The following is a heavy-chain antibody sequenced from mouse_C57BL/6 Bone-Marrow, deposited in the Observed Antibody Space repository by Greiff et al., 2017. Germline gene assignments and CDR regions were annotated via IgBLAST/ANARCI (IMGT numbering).Heavy chain of an antibody. CDR3: ARHYDGSSVYDMDY. CDR2: IDPSDSYT. D-gene: IGHD1-1*01. CDR1: GYTFTSYW. Sequence: QVQLQQPGAELVMPGASVKLSCTASGYTFTSYWMHWVKQRPGQGLEWIGEIDPSDSYTNYNQKFKGKSTLTVDKSSSTAYMQLSSLTSEDSAVYYCARHYDGSSVYDMDYWGQGTSVTVAS. J-gene: IGHJ4*01. V-gene: IGHV1-69*01.